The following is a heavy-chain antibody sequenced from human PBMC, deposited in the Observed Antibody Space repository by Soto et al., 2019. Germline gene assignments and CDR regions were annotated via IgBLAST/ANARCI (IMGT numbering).Heavy chain of an antibody. CDR3: ARLNCSSTSCYEYYYYGMDV. J-gene: IGHJ6*02. V-gene: IGHV5-10-1*01. D-gene: IGHD2-2*01. CDR2: IDPSDSYT. CDR1: GYSFTSYW. Sequence: PGESLKISCKGSGYSFTSYWISWVRQMPGKGLEWMGRIDPSDSYTNYSPSFQGHVTISADKSISTAYLQWSSLKASDTAMYYCARLNCSSTSCYEYYYYGMDVWGQGTTVTVSS.